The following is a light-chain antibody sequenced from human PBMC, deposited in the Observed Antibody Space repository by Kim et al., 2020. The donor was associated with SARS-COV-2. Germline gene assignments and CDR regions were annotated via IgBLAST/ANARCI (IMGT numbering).Light chain of an antibody. Sequence: NFMLTQPHSVSESPGKTVTISCTRSSGSIASNYVQWYQQRPGSAPTTVIYEDNQRPSGVPDRFSGSIDSSSNSASLTISGLKTEDEADYYCQSYDSSNPWVFGGVTQLTVL. CDR3: QSYDSSNPWV. CDR2: EDN. J-gene: IGLJ3*02. CDR1: SGSIASNY. V-gene: IGLV6-57*04.